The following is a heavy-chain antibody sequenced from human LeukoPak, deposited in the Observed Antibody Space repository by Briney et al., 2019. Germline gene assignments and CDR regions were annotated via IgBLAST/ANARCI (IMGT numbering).Heavy chain of an antibody. CDR3: ARSSDIVVVPAATTENWFDP. V-gene: IGHV4-34*01. D-gene: IGHD2-2*01. Sequence: SETLSLTCAVSGGSISSGGYSWSWIRQPPGKGLEWIGEINHSGSTNYNPSLKSRVTISVDTSKNQFSLKLSSVTAADTAVYYCARSSDIVVVPAATTENWFDPWGQGTLVTVSS. CDR1: GGSISSGGYS. J-gene: IGHJ5*02. CDR2: INHSGST.